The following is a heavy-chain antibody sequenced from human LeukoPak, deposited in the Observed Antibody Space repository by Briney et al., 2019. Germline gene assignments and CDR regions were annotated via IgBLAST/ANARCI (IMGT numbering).Heavy chain of an antibody. J-gene: IGHJ4*02. Sequence: PSETLSLTCTVSGGSISRYYWSWSRKPPGKGLELIGFIYYCESTSYNPSPKSRVTISVDASKSQFSLKLSSVIAADTAVYYCARRAYSSGFDYIDYWGQGTLVTVSS. CDR3: ARRAYSSGFDYIDY. V-gene: IGHV4-59*08. CDR1: GGSISRYY. CDR2: IYYCEST. D-gene: IGHD6-19*01.